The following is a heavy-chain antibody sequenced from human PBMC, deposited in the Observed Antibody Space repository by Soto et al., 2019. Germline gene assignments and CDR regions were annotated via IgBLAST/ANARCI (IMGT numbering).Heavy chain of an antibody. V-gene: IGHV3-30-3*01. J-gene: IGHJ6*02. CDR1: GFTFSSYA. CDR2: KSYDGSNK. Sequence: QVQLVESGGGVVQPGRSLRLSCAASGFTFSSYAMYWVRQAPGKGLEWVAVKSYDGSNKYYADSVKGRFTISRDNSKNTLYLHMNSLRAEDTAVYYCARAGCDGGRCYTLVGLRYGMDVWGQGTTVTVSS. CDR3: ARAGCDGGRCYTLVGLRYGMDV. D-gene: IGHD2-15*01.